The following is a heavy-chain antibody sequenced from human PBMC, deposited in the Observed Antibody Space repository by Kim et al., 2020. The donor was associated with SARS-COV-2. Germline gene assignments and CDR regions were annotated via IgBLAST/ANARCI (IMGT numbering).Heavy chain of an antibody. D-gene: IGHD4-17*01. V-gene: IGHV4-34*01. Sequence: SETLSLTCAVYGGSFSGYYWSWIRQPPGKGLEWIGEINHSGSTNYNPSLKSRVTISVDTSKNQFSLKLSSVTAADTAVYYCASSSYPRERTVTADYWGQGTLVTVSS. CDR2: INHSGST. CDR3: ASSSYPRERTVTADY. CDR1: GGSFSGYY. J-gene: IGHJ4*02.